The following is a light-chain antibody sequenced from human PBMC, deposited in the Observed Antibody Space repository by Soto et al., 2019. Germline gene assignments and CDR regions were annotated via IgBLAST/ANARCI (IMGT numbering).Light chain of an antibody. Sequence: EIVLTQSPGTLSLSPGARATLSCRASQSVNGNFLAWYQQKPGQAPRLLIYDAYNRATGIPPRFSGSGSGTDFTLTISSLEPEDSAVYYCQQRHMWPITFGQGTRLEIK. J-gene: IGKJ5*01. V-gene: IGKV3D-20*02. CDR3: QQRHMWPIT. CDR2: DAY. CDR1: QSVNGNF.